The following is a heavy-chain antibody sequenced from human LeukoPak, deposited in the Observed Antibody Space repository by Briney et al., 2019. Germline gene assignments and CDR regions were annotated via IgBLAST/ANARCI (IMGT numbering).Heavy chain of an antibody. CDR1: GFTFSNAW. D-gene: IGHD3-3*01. J-gene: IGHJ4*02. CDR3: TTGHYDFWSGTDWVLNY. Sequence: NAGGSLRLSCAASGFTFSNAWMSWVRQAPGKGLEWVGRIKSKTDGGTTDYAAPVKGRFTISRDDSKNTLYLQMNSLKTEDTAMYYCTTGHYDFWSGTDWVLNYWGQGTLVTVSS. V-gene: IGHV3-15*01. CDR2: IKSKTDGGTT.